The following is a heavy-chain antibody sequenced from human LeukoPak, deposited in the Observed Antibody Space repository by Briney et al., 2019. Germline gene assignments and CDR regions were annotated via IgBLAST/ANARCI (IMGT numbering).Heavy chain of an antibody. CDR3: ASSSIAVAGSDY. Sequence: SETLSLTSAVYGGSFSGYYWSWIRQPPGKGLEWIGEINHSGSTNYNPSLKSRVTISVDTSKNQFSLKLSSVTAADTAVYYCASSSIAVAGSDYWGQGTLVTVSS. J-gene: IGHJ4*02. D-gene: IGHD6-19*01. CDR2: INHSGST. CDR1: GGSFSGYY. V-gene: IGHV4-34*01.